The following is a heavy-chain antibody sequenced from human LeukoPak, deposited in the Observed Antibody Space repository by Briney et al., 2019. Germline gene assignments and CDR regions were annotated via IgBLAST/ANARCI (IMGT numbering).Heavy chain of an antibody. CDR1: GFTVSSNY. CDR2: IYSGGST. CDR3: ARYKYYYDSIGYFSGYYFDY. V-gene: IGHV3-53*01. Sequence: QPGGSLRLSCAASGFTVSSNYMSCVRQPPGKGLEWVSVIYSGGSTYYADSVKGRFTISRDNSKNTLYLQMNSLRAEDTAVYYCARYKYYYDSIGYFSGYYFDYWGQGTLVTVSS. D-gene: IGHD3-22*01. J-gene: IGHJ4*02.